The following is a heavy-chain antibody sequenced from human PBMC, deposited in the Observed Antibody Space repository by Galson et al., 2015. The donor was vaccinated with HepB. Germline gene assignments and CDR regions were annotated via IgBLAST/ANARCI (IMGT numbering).Heavy chain of an antibody. CDR1: GFTFSSYA. D-gene: IGHD6-13*01. CDR3: ARTYSRSWYHPFDY. V-gene: IGHV3-30*04. J-gene: IGHJ4*02. CDR2: ISYDGSNK. Sequence: SLRLSCAASGFTFSSYAMHWVRQAPGKGLEWVAVISYDGSNKYYADSVKGRFTISRDNSKNTLYLQMNSLRAEDTAVYYCARTYSRSWYHPFDYWGQRTLVTVS.